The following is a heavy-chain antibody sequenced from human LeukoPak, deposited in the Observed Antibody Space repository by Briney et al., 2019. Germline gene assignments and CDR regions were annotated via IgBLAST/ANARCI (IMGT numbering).Heavy chain of an antibody. D-gene: IGHD6-19*01. CDR2: ISSNGGST. V-gene: IGHV3-64*01. Sequence: PGGSLRLSCAASGFTFSSYAMHWVRQAPGKGLEYVSAISSNGGSTYYANSVKGRLTISRDNSKNTLYLQMGSLRAEDMAVYYCARVGSSGWSSLDYWGQGTLVTVSS. CDR1: GFTFSSYA. CDR3: ARVGSSGWSSLDY. J-gene: IGHJ4*02.